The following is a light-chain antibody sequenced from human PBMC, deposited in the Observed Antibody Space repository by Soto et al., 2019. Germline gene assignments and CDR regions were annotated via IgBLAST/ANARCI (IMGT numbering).Light chain of an antibody. J-gene: IGKJ1*01. CDR2: GVS. V-gene: IGKV3-20*01. CDR1: QTGSNSY. Sequence: IVLTHSPGTLSLSPVXRXXVXXXSSQTGSNSYLAWYQQKSAQAPRLLIYGVSTRATGIPDRFSGSGSGTDFTLTISRLEPEDFAVYYCQQYGSSPPTFGQGTKVDIK. CDR3: QQYGSSPPT.